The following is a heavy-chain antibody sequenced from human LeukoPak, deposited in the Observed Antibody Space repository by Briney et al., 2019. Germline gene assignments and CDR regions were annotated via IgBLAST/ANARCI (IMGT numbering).Heavy chain of an antibody. CDR2: MNPNSCNT. D-gene: IGHD3-10*01. Sequence: VSVKVSCKASVYTFTSYDINWVRQATGQALEWMGWMNPNSCNTGYAQKFQGRVTMTRNTSISTAYMELSSLRSEDTAVYYCARGSYYCGSGSPNDYWGQGTLVTVSS. CDR3: ARGSYYCGSGSPNDY. J-gene: IGHJ4*02. V-gene: IGHV1-8*01. CDR1: VYTFTSYD.